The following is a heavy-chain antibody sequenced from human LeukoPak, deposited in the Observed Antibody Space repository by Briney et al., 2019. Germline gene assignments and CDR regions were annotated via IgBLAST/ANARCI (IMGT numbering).Heavy chain of an antibody. CDR1: GGAFSGYY. Sequence: PSETLSLTCAVYGGAFSGYYWSWIRQPPGKGLEWIGEINHSGSTNYNPSLKSRVTISVDTSKNQFSLKLSSVTAADTAVYYCERVRDPRYYYYYGMDVWGQGTTVTVSS. CDR2: INHSGST. V-gene: IGHV4-34*01. CDR3: ERVRDPRYYYYYGMDV. J-gene: IGHJ6*02. D-gene: IGHD3-10*01.